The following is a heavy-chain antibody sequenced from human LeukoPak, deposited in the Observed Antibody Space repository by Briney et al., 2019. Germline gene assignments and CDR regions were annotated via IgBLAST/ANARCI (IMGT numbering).Heavy chain of an antibody. CDR2: IHYSGST. CDR3: ARQGRYDYVWGSYDYMDV. V-gene: IGHV4-59*08. CDR1: GGSTSSYY. D-gene: IGHD3-16*01. J-gene: IGHJ6*03. Sequence: PSETLSLTCTVSGGSTSSYYWSWIRQPPGKGLEWIGYIHYSGSTYYNPSLKSRVTISVDTSKNQFSLKLSSVTAADTAVYYCARQGRYDYVWGSYDYMDVWGKGTTVIVSS.